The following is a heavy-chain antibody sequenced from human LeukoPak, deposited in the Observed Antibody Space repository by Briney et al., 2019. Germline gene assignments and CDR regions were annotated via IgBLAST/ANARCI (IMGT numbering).Heavy chain of an antibody. V-gene: IGHV3-21*01. CDR3: ARDHPWQQPDR. CDR2: ISSSSYI. J-gene: IGHJ4*02. CDR1: GFTFSSYS. Sequence: GGSLRLSCAASGFTFSSYSMNWVRQAPGKGLEWVSSISSSSYIYYADSVKGRFTISRDNAKNSLYLQMNSLRAEDTAVYYCARDHPWQQPDRWGQGTLVTVSS. D-gene: IGHD6-13*01.